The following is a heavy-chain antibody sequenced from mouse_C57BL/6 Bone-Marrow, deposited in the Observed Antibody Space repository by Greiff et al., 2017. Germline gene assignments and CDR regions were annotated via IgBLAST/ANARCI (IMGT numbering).Heavy chain of an antibody. Sequence: QVQLQQSGAELMKPGASVKLSCKATGYTFTGYWIEWVKQRPGHGLEWIGEILPGSGSTNYNDKFKGKATFTADTSSNTAYMQLSSLTTEDSAIYYCARSSYYGNYVDWGQGTTLTVSS. CDR1: GYTFTGYW. V-gene: IGHV1-9*01. CDR2: ILPGSGST. D-gene: IGHD2-10*01. CDR3: ARSSYYGNYVD. J-gene: IGHJ2*01.